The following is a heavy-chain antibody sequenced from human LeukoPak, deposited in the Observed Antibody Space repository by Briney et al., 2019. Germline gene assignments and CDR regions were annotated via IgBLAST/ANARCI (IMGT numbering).Heavy chain of an antibody. D-gene: IGHD1-26*01. V-gene: IGHV3-9*01. CDR1: GFTFDDYA. J-gene: IGHJ4*02. Sequence: PGRSLRLSCAASGFTFDDYAMHWVRQAPGKGLEWVSGISWNSGSIGYADSVKGRFTISRDNSKNTLYLQMNSLRAEDTAVYYCAKGPGGSYYPFDYWGQGTLVTVSS. CDR3: AKGPGGSYYPFDY. CDR2: ISWNSGSI.